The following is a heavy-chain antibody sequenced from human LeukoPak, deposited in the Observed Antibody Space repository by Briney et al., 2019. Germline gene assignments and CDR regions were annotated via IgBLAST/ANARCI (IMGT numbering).Heavy chain of an antibody. J-gene: IGHJ4*02. D-gene: IGHD1-1*01. CDR2: INAGNGNT. CDR3: ARGRTGTTDY. Sequence: ASVKVSCKASGYTSTSYAMHWVRQAPGQRLEWMGWINAGNGNTKYSQKFQGRVTITRNTSISTAYMELSSLRSEDTAVYYCARGRTGTTDYWGQGTLVTVSS. V-gene: IGHV1-3*01. CDR1: GYTSTSYA.